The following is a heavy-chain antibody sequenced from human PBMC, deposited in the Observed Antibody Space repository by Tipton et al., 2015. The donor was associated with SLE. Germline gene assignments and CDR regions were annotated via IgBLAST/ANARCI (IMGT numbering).Heavy chain of an antibody. CDR1: GGSIRSSNW. V-gene: IGHV4-4*02. D-gene: IGHD4-17*01. CDR3: ARQVYGDYSPNWFDP. Sequence: SLRLSCAVSGGSIRSSNWWSWVRQPPGKGLEWIGEIHHSGSTYDNPSLKSRVTISVDTSKNQFSLKLSSVAAADTAVYYCARQVYGDYSPNWFDPWGQGILVTVSS. J-gene: IGHJ5*02. CDR2: IHHSGST.